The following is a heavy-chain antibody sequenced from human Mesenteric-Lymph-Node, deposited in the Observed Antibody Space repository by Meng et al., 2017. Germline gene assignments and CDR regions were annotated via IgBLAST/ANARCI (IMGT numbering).Heavy chain of an antibody. J-gene: IGHJ4*02. Sequence: QVQLGQSGAEVKKPGSSVKVSCKASGGTFSSYAISWVRQAPGQGLEWMGGIIPIFGTANYAQKFQGRVTITADESTSTAYMELSSLRSEDTAVYYCARDLAVAGTRFFDYWGQGTLVTVSS. V-gene: IGHV1-69*01. D-gene: IGHD6-19*01. CDR1: GGTFSSYA. CDR2: IIPIFGTA. CDR3: ARDLAVAGTRFFDY.